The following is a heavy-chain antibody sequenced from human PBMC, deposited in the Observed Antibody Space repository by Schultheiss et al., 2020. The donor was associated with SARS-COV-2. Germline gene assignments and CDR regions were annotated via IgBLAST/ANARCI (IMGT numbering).Heavy chain of an antibody. Sequence: ASVKVSCKASGYTFTGYYMHWVRQAPGQGLEWMGWINPNSGGTNYAQKLQGRVTMTTDTSTSTAYMELSSLRSEDTAVYYCARPLAGSSDYYYGMDVWGQGTTVTVSS. CDR2: INPNSGGT. CDR1: GYTFTGYY. V-gene: IGHV1-2*02. J-gene: IGHJ6*02. D-gene: IGHD6-6*01. CDR3: ARPLAGSSDYYYGMDV.